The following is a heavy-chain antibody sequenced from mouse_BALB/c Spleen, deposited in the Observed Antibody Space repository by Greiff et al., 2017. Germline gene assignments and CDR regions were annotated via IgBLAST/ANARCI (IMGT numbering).Heavy chain of an antibody. Sequence: DVQLQESGPGLVKPSQSLSLTCTVTGYSITSDYAWNWIRQFPGNKLEWMGYISYSGSTSYNPSLKSRISITRDTSKNQFFLQLNSVTTEDTATYYCAREEGGFAYWGQGTLVTVSA. V-gene: IGHV3-2*02. CDR2: ISYSGST. CDR1: GYSITSDYA. J-gene: IGHJ3*01. CDR3: AREEGGFAY.